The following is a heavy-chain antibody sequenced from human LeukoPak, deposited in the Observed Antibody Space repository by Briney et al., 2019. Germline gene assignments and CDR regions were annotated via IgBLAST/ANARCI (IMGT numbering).Heavy chain of an antibody. J-gene: IGHJ4*02. Sequence: SQTLSLTCTVSGGSISSGDYYWSWIRQPPGKGLEWIGYIYYSGSTYYNPSLKSRVTISVDRSKNQFSLKLSSVTAADTAVYYCARGGAQLAFGYWGQGTLVTVSS. CDR1: GGSISSGDYY. CDR2: IYYSGST. V-gene: IGHV4-30-4*01. CDR3: ARGGAQLAFGY. D-gene: IGHD2-15*01.